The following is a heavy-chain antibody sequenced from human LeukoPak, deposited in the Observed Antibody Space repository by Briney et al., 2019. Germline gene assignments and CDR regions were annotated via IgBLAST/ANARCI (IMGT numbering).Heavy chain of an antibody. V-gene: IGHV3-64D*09. CDR3: VKDLSGWYSFDY. D-gene: IGHD6-19*01. Sequence: GGSLRLSCSASGFTFSSCAMHWVRQAPRMGLEYVSGINDHGDTTHYGDSVRGRVTISRDDSKNTVHLQMSSLRAEDTAVYYCVKDLSGWYSFDYWGQGTLVTASS. CDR2: INDHGDTT. CDR1: GFTFSSCA. J-gene: IGHJ4*02.